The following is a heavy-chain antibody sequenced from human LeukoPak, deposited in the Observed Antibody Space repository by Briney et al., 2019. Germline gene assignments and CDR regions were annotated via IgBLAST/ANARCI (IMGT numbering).Heavy chain of an antibody. CDR2: IYYSGST. J-gene: IGHJ4*02. D-gene: IGHD3-22*01. CDR1: GGSISSSSCY. V-gene: IGHV4-39*01. Sequence: SETLSLTCTVSGGSISSSSCYWGWIRQPPGKGLEWIGSIYYSGSTYYNPSLMSRITISVDTSKNQFSLKLSSVTAADTAVYYCARLDDNSGYFHWGQGTLVTVSS. CDR3: ARLDDNSGYFH.